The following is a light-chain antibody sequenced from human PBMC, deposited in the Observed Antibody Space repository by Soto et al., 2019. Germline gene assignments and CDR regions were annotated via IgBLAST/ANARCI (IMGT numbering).Light chain of an antibody. V-gene: IGKV3-20*01. CDR3: QYQGT. J-gene: IGKJ4*01. Sequence: IGLTPSPGTLSLSPGERATLSCRASQGVGRRYLAWYQQRPGQAPRLLIYDTSERASDIPDRFSGSGSGTDFTLTISRLVPEDFAVYYCQYQGTFGGGTKVEIK. CDR1: QGVGRRY. CDR2: DTS.